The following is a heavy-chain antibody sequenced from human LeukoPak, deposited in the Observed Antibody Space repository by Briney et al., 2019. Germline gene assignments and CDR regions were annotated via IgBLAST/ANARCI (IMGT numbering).Heavy chain of an antibody. CDR2: IYPGDSDT. CDR1: GYTFTGYY. CDR3: ARRRYCSSTSCRGFFDY. Sequence: KVSCKASGYTFTGYYMHWVRQAPGQGLEWMGIIYPGDSDTRYSPSFHGQVTISADKSISTAYLQWSSLKASDTAMYYCARRRYCSSTSCRGFFDYWGQGTLVTVSS. D-gene: IGHD2-2*01. V-gene: IGHV5-51*01. J-gene: IGHJ4*02.